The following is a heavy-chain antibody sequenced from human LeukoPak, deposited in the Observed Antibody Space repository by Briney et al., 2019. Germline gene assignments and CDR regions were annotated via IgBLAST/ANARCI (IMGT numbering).Heavy chain of an antibody. V-gene: IGHV3-23*01. CDR2: ITNSGDST. D-gene: IGHD3-22*01. Sequence: PGESLRLSCAASGFTFSSYGMIWVRQAAGKGLEWVSTITNSGDSTYYTDSVKGRFTISRDDSRNTLYLQMNSLRAEDTAVYYCAKDRGYYDTSGYLNWGQGTLVTVSS. CDR1: GFTFSSYG. CDR3: AKDRGYYDTSGYLN. J-gene: IGHJ4*02.